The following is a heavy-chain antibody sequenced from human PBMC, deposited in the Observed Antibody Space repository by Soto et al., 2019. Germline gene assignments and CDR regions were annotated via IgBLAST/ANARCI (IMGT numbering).Heavy chain of an antibody. Sequence: EVQLLESGGGLVQPGGSLRLSCAASGFTFSSYAMSWVRQAPGKGLEWVSAISGSGGSTYYADSVKGRFTISRDNSKNTLYLQMNGLRAEDTAVYYCANCYDILTGAKDWGQGTLVTVSS. D-gene: IGHD3-9*01. J-gene: IGHJ4*02. CDR1: GFTFSSYA. CDR2: ISGSGGST. V-gene: IGHV3-23*01. CDR3: ANCYDILTGAKD.